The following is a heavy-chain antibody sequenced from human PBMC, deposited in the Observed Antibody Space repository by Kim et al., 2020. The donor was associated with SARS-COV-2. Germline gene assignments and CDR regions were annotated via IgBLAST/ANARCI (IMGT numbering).Heavy chain of an antibody. Sequence: SETLSLTCTVSGGSISSGGYYWSWIRQHPGKGLEWIGYIYYSGSTYYNPSLKSRVTISVDTSKNQFSLKLSSVTAADTAVYYCARDRFYCSSTSCYGGWFDPWGQGTLVTVSS. V-gene: IGHV4-31*03. J-gene: IGHJ5*02. D-gene: IGHD2-2*01. CDR3: ARDRFYCSSTSCYGGWFDP. CDR1: GGSISSGGYY. CDR2: IYYSGST.